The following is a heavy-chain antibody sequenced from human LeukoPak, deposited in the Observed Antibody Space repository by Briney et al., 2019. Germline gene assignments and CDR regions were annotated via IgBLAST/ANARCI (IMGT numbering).Heavy chain of an antibody. Sequence: ASVKVSCKASGYTFTGYYMHWVRQAPGQGLEWMGWINPNSGGTNYAQKFQGRVTMTRDTSISTAYMELSGLRSDDTAVYYCASFTTYYYDSSGYMVDYWGQGTLVTVSS. D-gene: IGHD3-22*01. CDR1: GYTFTGYY. CDR3: ASFTTYYYDSSGYMVDY. V-gene: IGHV1-2*02. CDR2: INPNSGGT. J-gene: IGHJ4*02.